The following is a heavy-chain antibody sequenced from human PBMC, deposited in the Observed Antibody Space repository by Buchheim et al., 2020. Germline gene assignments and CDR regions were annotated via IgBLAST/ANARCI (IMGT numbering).Heavy chain of an antibody. D-gene: IGHD3-3*01. Sequence: EVQLVESGGGLVQPGGSLRLSCAASGFTFSSYWMHWVRQAPGKGLVWVSRINSDGSSTSYADSVKGRFTIPRDNAKNTLYLQMNSLRAEDTAVYYCARWVEYDFWSGYYIDYYYYYGMDVWGQGTT. CDR1: GFTFSSYW. J-gene: IGHJ6*02. V-gene: IGHV3-74*01. CDR2: INSDGSST. CDR3: ARWVEYDFWSGYYIDYYYYYGMDV.